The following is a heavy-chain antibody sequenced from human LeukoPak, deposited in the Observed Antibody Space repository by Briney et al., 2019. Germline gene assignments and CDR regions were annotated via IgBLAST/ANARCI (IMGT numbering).Heavy chain of an antibody. Sequence: KASETLSLTCAVYGGSFSGYYWSWIRQPPGKGLEWIGEINHSGSTNYNPSLKSRVTISVDTSKNQFSLKLSSVTAADTAVYYCARGKAYFDYWGQGTLVTVSS. CDR2: INHSGST. CDR3: ARGKAYFDY. V-gene: IGHV4-34*01. J-gene: IGHJ4*02. CDR1: GGSFSGYY.